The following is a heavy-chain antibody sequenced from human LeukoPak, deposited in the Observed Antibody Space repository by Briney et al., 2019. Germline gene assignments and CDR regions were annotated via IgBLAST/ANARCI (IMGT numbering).Heavy chain of an antibody. D-gene: IGHD2-15*01. CDR3: ARWARYCSSGSCYSWFGP. CDR2: MKLDGSEE. Sequence: QTGGSLRLSCAASGFTFRSYWMSWVRQAPGKGLEWVANMKLDGSEEYYVDSVKGRFTISSDNAKNSLYLQMNGLRVDDTAVYYCARWARYCSSGSCYSWFGPWGQGTLVTVSS. CDR1: GFTFRSYW. J-gene: IGHJ5*02. V-gene: IGHV3-7*01.